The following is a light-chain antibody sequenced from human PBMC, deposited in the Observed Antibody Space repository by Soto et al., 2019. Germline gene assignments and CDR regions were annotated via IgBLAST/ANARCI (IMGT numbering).Light chain of an antibody. CDR2: EGA. CDR1: SSDVGGYIL. Sequence: QSALTQPASVSGSPGQSITISCTGTSSDVGGYILVSWYQQHPGKAPKLIIYEGAKRPSGVSDRFSGSKSGNTASLTISGLQADDEAEYCCCSYAGSPSVFGTGTKVTVL. CDR3: CSYAGSPSV. J-gene: IGLJ1*01. V-gene: IGLV2-23*01.